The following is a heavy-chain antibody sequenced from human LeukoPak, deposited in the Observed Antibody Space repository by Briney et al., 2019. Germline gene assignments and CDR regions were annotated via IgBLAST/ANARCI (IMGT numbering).Heavy chain of an antibody. D-gene: IGHD4-17*01. CDR1: GFTFNSYS. V-gene: IGHV3-48*01. CDR3: AKHRENFGDSCLDDY. J-gene: IGHJ4*02. CDR2: ISSSGSAI. Sequence: PGGSLRLSCTASGFTFNSYSMNWVRQAPGKGLEWVSYISSSGSAIYYADSVKGRFTISRVNSKNTLYLQMSSLRADDTAVYYCAKHRENFGDSCLDDYWGQGTLVTVSS.